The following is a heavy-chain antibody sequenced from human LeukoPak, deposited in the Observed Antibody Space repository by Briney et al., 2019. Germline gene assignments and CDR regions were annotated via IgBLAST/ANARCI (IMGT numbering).Heavy chain of an antibody. J-gene: IGHJ4*02. CDR3: ARESYYYDSEQGDY. Sequence: SETLSLTCTVSGGSISSYYWSWIRQPPGKGLEWIGYIYYSGSTNYNPSLKSRVTISVDTSKNQFSLKLSSVTAADTAVYYCARESYYYDSEQGDYWGQGTLVTVSS. CDR1: GGSISSYY. D-gene: IGHD3-22*01. CDR2: IYYSGST. V-gene: IGHV4-59*08.